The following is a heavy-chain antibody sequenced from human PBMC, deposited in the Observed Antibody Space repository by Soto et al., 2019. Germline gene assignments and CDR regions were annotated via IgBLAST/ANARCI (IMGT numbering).Heavy chain of an antibody. Sequence: PGGSLRLSCAASGFTFSSYDMHWVRQATGKGLEWVSAIGTAGDTYYPGSVRGRFTISRENAKNSLYLQMNSLRAEDTAVYYCARWGYYYDSSGSLDYWGQGTLVTVSS. CDR3: ARWGYYYDSSGSLDY. V-gene: IGHV3-13*01. CDR2: IGTAGDT. J-gene: IGHJ4*02. CDR1: GFTFSSYD. D-gene: IGHD3-22*01.